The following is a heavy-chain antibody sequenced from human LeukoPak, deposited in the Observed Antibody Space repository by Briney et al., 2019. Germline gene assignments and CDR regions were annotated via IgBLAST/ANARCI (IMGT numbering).Heavy chain of an antibody. Sequence: GGSLRLSCASSGFTFNSYWMSWVRQGPGKGLEWVANIDPDGSEKQYGDSVKGRFTTSRDNAKNSLYLQMNSLRAEDTAIYYCARIYYFGDNNWRYFDNWGQGALVTVSS. V-gene: IGHV3-7*01. J-gene: IGHJ4*02. CDR1: GFTFNSYW. CDR2: IDPDGSEK. CDR3: ARIYYFGDNNWRYFDN. D-gene: IGHD3-10*01.